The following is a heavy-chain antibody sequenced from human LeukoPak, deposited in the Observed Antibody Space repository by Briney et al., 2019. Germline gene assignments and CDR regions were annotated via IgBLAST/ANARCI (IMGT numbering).Heavy chain of an antibody. D-gene: IGHD3-22*01. CDR1: GGSISSSSYY. V-gene: IGHV4-39*07. CDR2: IYYSGST. J-gene: IGHJ4*02. CDR3: ARVRDSSGYFGY. Sequence: SETLSLTCTVSGGSISSSSYYWGWIRQPPGKGLEWIGSIYYSGSTYYNPSLKSRVTISVDTSKNQFSLELSRLRSDDTAVYYCARVRDSSGYFGYWGQGTLVTVSS.